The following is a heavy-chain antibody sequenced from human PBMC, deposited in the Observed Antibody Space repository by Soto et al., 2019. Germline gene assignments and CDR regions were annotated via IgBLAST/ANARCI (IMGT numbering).Heavy chain of an antibody. CDR2: IYYSGST. CDR1: GGSISSGGYY. J-gene: IGHJ5*02. V-gene: IGHV4-31*03. D-gene: IGHD5-12*01. CDR3: ARETRDIVATFNWFDP. Sequence: NPSETLSLTCTVSGGSISSGGYYWSWIRQHPGKGLEWIGYIYYSGSTYYNPSLKSRVTISVDTSKNQFSLKLSSVTAADTAVYYCARETRDIVATFNWFDPWGQGTLVTVSS.